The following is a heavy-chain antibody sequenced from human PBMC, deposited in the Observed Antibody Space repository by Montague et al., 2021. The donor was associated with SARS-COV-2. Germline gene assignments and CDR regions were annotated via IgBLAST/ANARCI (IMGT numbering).Heavy chain of an antibody. CDR2: IFASGGN. D-gene: IGHD3-10*01. CDR3: ARDGGFYGSGGYSL. V-gene: IGHV4-4*07. CDR1: GGSIRSYS. J-gene: IGHJ4*02. Sequence: SETLSLTCTVSGGSIRSYSWSWIRQPAAKGLDWIGRIFASGGNIYSPSLTSRVSMSVDASKNQFSFILTSVTAADTGVYFCARDGGFYGSGGYSLWGQGTLVTVSS.